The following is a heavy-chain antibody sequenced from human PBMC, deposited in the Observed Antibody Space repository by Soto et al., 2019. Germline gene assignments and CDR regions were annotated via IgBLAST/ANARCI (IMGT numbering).Heavy chain of an antibody. CDR3: ARHHDS. CDR2: IYYSGST. CDR1: GGNISSYY. J-gene: IGHJ4*02. V-gene: IGHV4-59*08. Sequence: SVTMCLTCTVAGGNISSYYWSWIRQPPGKGLEWIGYIYYSGSTNYNPSLKSRVTISVDTSKNQFSLKLSSVTAADTAVYYCARHHDSWGQGTLVTVSS.